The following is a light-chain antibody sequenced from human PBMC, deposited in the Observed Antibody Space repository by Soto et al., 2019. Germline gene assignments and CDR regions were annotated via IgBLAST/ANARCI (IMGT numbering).Light chain of an antibody. CDR3: QQYYNTHHGPYT. V-gene: IGKV4-1*01. CDR1: QSVLYSSNNKNY. Sequence: DIVMTQSPDSLAVSLGERATINCKSSQSVLYSSNNKNYVAWYQQKPGQPPKLLIYWASTRESGFPDRFSGSGSGTDFTLTINNLQAEDVAVYYCQQYYNTHHGPYTFGQGTKLEIK. J-gene: IGKJ2*01. CDR2: WAS.